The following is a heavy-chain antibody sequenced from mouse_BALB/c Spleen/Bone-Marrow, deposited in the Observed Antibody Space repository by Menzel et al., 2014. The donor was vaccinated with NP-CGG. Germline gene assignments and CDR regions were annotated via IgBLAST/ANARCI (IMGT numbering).Heavy chain of an antibody. CDR3: ARRYYYGSSPFAH. J-gene: IGHJ3*01. CDR2: IYWDDDK. Sequence: VKLQESGPGVLQPSQTLSLTCSFSGFSLSTSGKGVSWIRQPSGKGLEWLAHIYWDDDKRYNPSLKSRLTISKDTSRNQVFLKITSVDTADTATYYCARRYYYGSSPFAHWGQGTLVTVSA. D-gene: IGHD1-1*01. CDR1: GFSLSTSGKG. V-gene: IGHV8-12*01.